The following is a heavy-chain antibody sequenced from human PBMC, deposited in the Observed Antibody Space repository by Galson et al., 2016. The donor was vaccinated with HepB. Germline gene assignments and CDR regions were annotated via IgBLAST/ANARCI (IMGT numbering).Heavy chain of an antibody. J-gene: IGHJ6*02. Sequence: ETLSLTCTVSGGSISNYYWSWIRQPPGKGLEWIGYIYNSGSTNSHPYLKIRVTISVDTSKNQCSLRLSSVTAADTAVYYCARVGTTVTTPALGMDVWGQGTTVTVS. V-gene: IGHV4-59*01. CDR3: ARVGTTVTTPALGMDV. CDR1: GGSISNYY. CDR2: IYNSGST. D-gene: IGHD4-17*01.